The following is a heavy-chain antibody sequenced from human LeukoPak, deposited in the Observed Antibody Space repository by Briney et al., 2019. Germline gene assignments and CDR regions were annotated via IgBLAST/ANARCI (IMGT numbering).Heavy chain of an antibody. Sequence: PSETLSLTCTVSGGSISSYYWSWIRQPPGKGLEWIGYIYYSGSTNYNPSLKSRVTISVDTSKNQFSLKLSSVTAADTAVYYCARDGGWGYSGYDYLYYYYGMDVWGQGTTVTVSS. CDR1: GGSISSYY. CDR3: ARDGGWGYSGYDYLYYYYGMDV. V-gene: IGHV4-59*01. J-gene: IGHJ6*02. CDR2: IYYSGST. D-gene: IGHD5-12*01.